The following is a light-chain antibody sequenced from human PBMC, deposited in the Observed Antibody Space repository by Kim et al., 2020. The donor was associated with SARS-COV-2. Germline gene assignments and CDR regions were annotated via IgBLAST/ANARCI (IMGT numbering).Light chain of an antibody. V-gene: IGKV3-20*01. Sequence: LSPGERATLSCRASQSVSTNLAWYQQTPGQAPRLLIFAASSRATGIPDGFSGSGSGTDFSITISRLEPEDFAVYYCQQYDRSPWTFGQGTKVDIK. J-gene: IGKJ1*01. CDR1: QSVSTN. CDR2: AAS. CDR3: QQYDRSPWT.